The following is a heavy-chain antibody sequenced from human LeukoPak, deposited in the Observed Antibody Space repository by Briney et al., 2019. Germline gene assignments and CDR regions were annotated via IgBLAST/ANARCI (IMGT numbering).Heavy chain of an antibody. CDR3: ATIIYSGSYYYFDY. Sequence: ASVKVPCKVSGYTLTELSMHWVRQAPGKGLEWMGGFDPEDGETIYAQKFQGRVTMTEDTSTDTAYMELSSLRSEDTAVYYCATIIYSGSYYYFDYWGQGTLVTVSS. J-gene: IGHJ4*02. V-gene: IGHV1-24*01. D-gene: IGHD1-26*01. CDR2: FDPEDGET. CDR1: GYTLTELS.